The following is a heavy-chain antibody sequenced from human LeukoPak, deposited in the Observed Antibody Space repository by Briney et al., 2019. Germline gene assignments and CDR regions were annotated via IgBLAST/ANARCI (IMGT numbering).Heavy chain of an antibody. J-gene: IGHJ4*02. D-gene: IGHD3-22*01. CDR1: GGPFSGYY. V-gene: IGHV4-34*01. CDR3: ARGRRSYYDSSGYKYFDY. CDR2: INHSGST. Sequence: SETLSLTCAVYGGPFSGYYWSWIRQPPGKGLEWIGEINHSGSTNYNPSLKSRVTISVDTSKNQFSLKLSSVTAADTAVYYCARGRRSYYDSSGYKYFDYWGQGTLVTVSS.